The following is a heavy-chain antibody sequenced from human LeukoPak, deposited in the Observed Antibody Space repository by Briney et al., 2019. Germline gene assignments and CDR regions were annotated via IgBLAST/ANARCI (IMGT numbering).Heavy chain of an antibody. J-gene: IGHJ5*02. V-gene: IGHV4-39*02. CDR1: GGSISSYTHY. D-gene: IGHD6-6*01. CDR3: VSNSSSSPWFDP. CDR2: VYYTGGT. Sequence: SETLPLTCTVSGGSISSYTHYWGWIRQPPGKGLEWIATVYYTGGTYYNPPLKSRVTISIDTSRNHFSLKLTSVIAADTAMYYCVSNSSSSPWFDPWGQGTLVTVSS.